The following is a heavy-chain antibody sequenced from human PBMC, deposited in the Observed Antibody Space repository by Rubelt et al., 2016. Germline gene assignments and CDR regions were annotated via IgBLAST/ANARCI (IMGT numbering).Heavy chain of an antibody. Sequence: GGSTYYADSVKGRFTISRDNSKNTLYLQMNSLRAEDTAVYYCAKFYRYEGGSFDYWGQGTLVTVSS. J-gene: IGHJ4*02. V-gene: IGHV3-23*01. CDR3: AKFYRYEGGSFDY. D-gene: IGHD3-16*02. CDR2: GGST.